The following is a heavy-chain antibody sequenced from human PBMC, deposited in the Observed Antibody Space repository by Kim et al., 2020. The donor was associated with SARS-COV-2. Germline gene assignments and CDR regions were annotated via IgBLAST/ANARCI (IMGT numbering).Heavy chain of an antibody. CDR1: GFTFSSYA. D-gene: IGHD2-8*02. V-gene: IGHV3-64*01. J-gene: IGHJ2*01. Sequence: GGSQRLSCAASGFTFSSYAMNWVRQAPGKGLEYVSGISNDGGSTYYANSVKGRFSISRDNSKNALYLQMGSLRVEDMAVYYCARDGRYCSGGGCYWYLDLSGRGAQVSLS. CDR3: ARDGRYCSGGGCYWYLDL. CDR2: ISNDGGST.